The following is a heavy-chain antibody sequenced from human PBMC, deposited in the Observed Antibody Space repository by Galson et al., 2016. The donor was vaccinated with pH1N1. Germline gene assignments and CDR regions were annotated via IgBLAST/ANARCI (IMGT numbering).Heavy chain of an antibody. CDR3: VKDDSSGLYYGRPDY. Sequence: SLRLSCAASGFTFSSYAMHWVRQSPGKGLEWVAIMSGGGAGTYSADSVKGRFTISRDNSKNTLYLQMHSLRADDTAVYYCVKDDSSGLYYGRPDYWGQGTLVTVSS. CDR2: MSGGGAGT. D-gene: IGHD3-22*01. CDR1: GFTFSSYA. V-gene: IGHV3-23*01. J-gene: IGHJ4*02.